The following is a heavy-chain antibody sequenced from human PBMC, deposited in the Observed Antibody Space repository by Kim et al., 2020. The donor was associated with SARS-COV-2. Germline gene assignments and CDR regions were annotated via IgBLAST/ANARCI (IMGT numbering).Heavy chain of an antibody. V-gene: IGHV4-34*01. J-gene: IGHJ4*02. CDR3: ARGGAAAGDY. CDR2: ST. D-gene: IGHD6-13*01. Sequence: STNYNPSLKRRVTISVDTSKNQFSLKLSSVTAADTAVYYCARGGAAAGDYWGQGTLVTVSS.